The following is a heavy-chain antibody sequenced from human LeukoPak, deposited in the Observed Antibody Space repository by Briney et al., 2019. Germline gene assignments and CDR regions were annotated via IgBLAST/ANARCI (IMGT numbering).Heavy chain of an antibody. CDR1: GGSISSYH. D-gene: IGHD3-10*01. V-gene: IGHV4-4*07. Sequence: SETLSLTCTVSGGSISSYHWSWIRQPAGKGLEWIGRIYTSGSTNYNPSLKSRVTMSVDTSKNQFSLKLSSVTAADTAVYYCARDGPVWFGELSPWFDPWGQGTLVTVSS. CDR3: ARDGPVWFGELSPWFDP. CDR2: IYTSGST. J-gene: IGHJ5*02.